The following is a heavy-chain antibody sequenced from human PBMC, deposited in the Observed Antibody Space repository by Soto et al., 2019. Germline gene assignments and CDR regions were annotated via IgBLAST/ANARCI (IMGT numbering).Heavy chain of an antibody. D-gene: IGHD3-22*01. CDR1: GGCVSSGSYY. CDR3: ARRVYYYDSSGHFDY. V-gene: IGHV4-61*01. Sequence: LCLTCTVSGGCVSSGSYYWSWIRQPPGKGLEWIGYIYYSGSTNYNPSLKSRVTISVDTSKNQFSLKLSSVTAADTAVYYCARRVYYYDSSGHFDYWGQGTLVTVSS. CDR2: IYYSGST. J-gene: IGHJ4*02.